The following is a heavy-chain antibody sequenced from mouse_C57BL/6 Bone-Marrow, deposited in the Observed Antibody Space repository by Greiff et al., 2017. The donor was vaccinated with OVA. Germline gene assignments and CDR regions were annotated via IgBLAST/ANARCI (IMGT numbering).Heavy chain of an antibody. CDR3: ARRYSNYFDY. Sequence: QVQLQQSGAELVKPGASVKMSCKASGYTFTSYWITWVKQRPGQGLEWIGDIYPGSGSTNYNEKFKSKATLTVDKSSSTAYMQLSSLTSEDSAVYYCARRYSNYFDYWGQGTTLTVSS. V-gene: IGHV1-55*01. J-gene: IGHJ2*01. CDR2: IYPGSGST. D-gene: IGHD2-5*01. CDR1: GYTFTSYW.